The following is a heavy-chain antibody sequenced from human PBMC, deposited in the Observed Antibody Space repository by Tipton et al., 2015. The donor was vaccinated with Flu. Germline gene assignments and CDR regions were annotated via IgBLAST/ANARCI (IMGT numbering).Heavy chain of an antibody. CDR1: GDSIGSRYF. V-gene: IGHV4-38-2*02. CDR2: VHQTGST. J-gene: IGHJ6*02. Sequence: TLSLTCSVSGDSIGSRYFWGWIRQPPGKGLEWIGNVHQTGSTYYNPSLKSRVTISVDTYKNQFSLKLSSVTAADTAVYYCARGSGSGLEYYYYGMDVWGQGTTVTVSS. CDR3: ARGSGSGLEYYYYGMDV. D-gene: IGHD6-19*01.